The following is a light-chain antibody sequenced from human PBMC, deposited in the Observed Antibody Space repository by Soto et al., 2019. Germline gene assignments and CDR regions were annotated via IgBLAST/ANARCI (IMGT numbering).Light chain of an antibody. CDR3: QVWDSNSGAV. CDR2: DDD. J-gene: IGLJ2*01. V-gene: IGLV3-21*02. CDR1: NLHTKN. Sequence: SYELTQPPSVSVAPGQTAIITCGGDNLHTKNVHWYQQRPGQAPVLVIYDDDDRPSGIPERVSGSNSGNLATLTLSRVEARDEADYFRQVWDSNSGAVFGGGTKLTVL.